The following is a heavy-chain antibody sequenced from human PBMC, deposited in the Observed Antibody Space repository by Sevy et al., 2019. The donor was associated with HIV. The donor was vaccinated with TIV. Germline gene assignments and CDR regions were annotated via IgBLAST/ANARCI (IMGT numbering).Heavy chain of an antibody. J-gene: IGHJ4*02. D-gene: IGHD2-15*01. V-gene: IGHV1-2*02. Sequence: ASVKVSCKTSGYAFSGYYMNWVRQAPGQGLEWMGWINPNSGTTTSAQKFQGRVSMTRDTSITTAYLEVNSLRSDDTALYYCARVVRGGLYPPGLAYWGQGTLVTVSS. CDR1: GYAFSGYY. CDR3: ARVVRGGLYPPGLAY. CDR2: INPNSGTT.